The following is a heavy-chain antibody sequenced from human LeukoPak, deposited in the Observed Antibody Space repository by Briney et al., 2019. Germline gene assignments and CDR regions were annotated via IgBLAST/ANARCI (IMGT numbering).Heavy chain of an antibody. CDR1: GGSISSYY. CDR3: ASRKGSYYFDF. Sequence: SETLSLTCTVSGGSISSYYWSWIRQPPGKGLEWIGYIYYSGSTNYNPSLKSRVTISVDTSKNQFSLKLSSVTAADTAVYYCASRKGSYYFDFWGQGTLVTVSS. D-gene: IGHD1-26*01. V-gene: IGHV4-59*08. J-gene: IGHJ4*02. CDR2: IYYSGST.